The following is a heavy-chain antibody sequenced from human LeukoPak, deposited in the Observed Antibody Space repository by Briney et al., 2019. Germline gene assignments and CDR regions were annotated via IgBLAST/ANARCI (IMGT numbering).Heavy chain of an antibody. Sequence: GGSLRLSCAASGFTFSSYGMHWVRQAPGKGLEWVAVISYDGSNKYYADSVKGRFTISRDNSKNTLYLQMNSLRAEDTAVYYCAKDRTVYGSLYGMDVWGQGTTVTVSS. CDR2: ISYDGSNK. CDR3: AKDRTVYGSLYGMDV. D-gene: IGHD1-26*01. CDR1: GFTFSSYG. V-gene: IGHV3-30*18. J-gene: IGHJ6*02.